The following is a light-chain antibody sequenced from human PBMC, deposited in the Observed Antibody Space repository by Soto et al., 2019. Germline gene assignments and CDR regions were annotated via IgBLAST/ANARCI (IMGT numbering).Light chain of an antibody. J-gene: IGLJ1*01. CDR1: SNDIGAYNY. CDR2: DVR. CDR3: SSYVIRSTLV. V-gene: IGLV2-14*01. Sequence: QSALTQPASVSGSPGQSITISCTGTSNDIGAYNYVSWYQQHPGKAPKLMIYDVRNRPSGVSNRFSGSKSGNTASLTISGLHTEDEADYYCSSYVIRSTLVFGTGTKVTV.